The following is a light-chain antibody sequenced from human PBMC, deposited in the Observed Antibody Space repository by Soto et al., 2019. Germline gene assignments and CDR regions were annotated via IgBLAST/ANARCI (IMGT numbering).Light chain of an antibody. V-gene: IGKV2-28*01. Sequence: DIVMTQSPLSLPVTPGEPASISCRSSQSLLHSNGYNYLDWYLQKTGQSPQLLIYFGSNRASGYPDRFSGSGSGTDFTLKISRVEAEDVGVYYCMQALQTPWTFGQGTKVEIK. CDR3: MQALQTPWT. CDR2: FGS. J-gene: IGKJ1*01. CDR1: QSLLHSNGYNY.